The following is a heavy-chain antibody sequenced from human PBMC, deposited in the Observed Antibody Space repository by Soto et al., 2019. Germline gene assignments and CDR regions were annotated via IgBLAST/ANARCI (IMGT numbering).Heavy chain of an antibody. CDR3: ARDLGSGWDY. J-gene: IGHJ4*02. D-gene: IGHD6-19*01. V-gene: IGHV3-21*01. CDR1: GFTFSSYS. CDR2: ISSSSSYI. Sequence: EVQLVESGGGLVKPGGSLRLSCAASGFTFSSYSMNWVRQAPGKGLEWVSSISSSSSYIYYADSVKGRFTISRDHAKNSLYLQMNSLRAEDTAVYYCARDLGSGWDYWGQGTLVTVSS.